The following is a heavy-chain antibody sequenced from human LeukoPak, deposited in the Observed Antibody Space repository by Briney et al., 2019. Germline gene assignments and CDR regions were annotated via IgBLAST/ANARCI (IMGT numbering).Heavy chain of an antibody. CDR3: ARGPRGDDRHYYYGMDV. J-gene: IGHJ6*02. CDR1: SGFFSGYY. CDR2: IKHSGNT. V-gene: IGHV4-34*01. D-gene: IGHD5-12*01. Sequence: PSETLSLTCVVHSGFFSGYYLSWVRQPPGKGLEWIGEIKHSGNTNYSPSLNSRVTISIDTSKNQFSLTVNSVTAADTAVYYCARGPRGDDRHYYYGMDVWGQGTTVTVSS.